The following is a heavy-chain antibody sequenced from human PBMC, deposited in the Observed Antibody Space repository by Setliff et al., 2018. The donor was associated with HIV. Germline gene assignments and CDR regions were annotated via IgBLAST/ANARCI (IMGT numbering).Heavy chain of an antibody. CDR3: ARDHNSGTLHAFDL. D-gene: IGHD1-26*01. Sequence: TSETLSLTCTVSGDPINSHYWSWIRQPPGEGLEWIGHISYSEYTNYNPPLKSRVTISLDTSKEHFSLDLYSVTAADTAVYYCARDHNSGTLHAFDLWGQGTKVTVSS. CDR1: GDPINSHY. J-gene: IGHJ3*01. V-gene: IGHV4-59*11. CDR2: ISYSEYT.